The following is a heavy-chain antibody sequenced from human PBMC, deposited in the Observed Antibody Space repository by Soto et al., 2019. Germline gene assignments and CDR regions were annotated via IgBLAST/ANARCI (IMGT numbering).Heavy chain of an antibody. CDR3: ARDGLGDGYNPSSYYYYGKDV. V-gene: IGHV4-59*01. Sequence: SETLSLTCTVSGGSISSYYWSWIRQPPGEGLEWIGYIYYSGSTNYNPSLKSRVTISVDTSKNQFSLKLSSVTAADTAVYYCARDGLGDGYNPSSYYYYGKDVWGQGTTVTVSS. D-gene: IGHD5-12*01. J-gene: IGHJ6*02. CDR2: IYYSGST. CDR1: GGSISSYY.